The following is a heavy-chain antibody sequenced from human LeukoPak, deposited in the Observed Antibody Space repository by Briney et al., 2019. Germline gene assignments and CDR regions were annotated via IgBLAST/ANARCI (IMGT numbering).Heavy chain of an antibody. CDR1: GGSISSYY. D-gene: IGHD6-19*01. CDR2: IYYSGST. V-gene: IGHV4-59*01. J-gene: IGHJ4*02. Sequence: SETLPLTCTVSGGSISSYYWSWIRQPPGKGLEWIGYIYYSGSTNYNPSLKSRVTISVDTSKNQFSLKLSSVTAADTAVYYCARVQQWLVIDYWGQGTLVTVSS. CDR3: ARVQQWLVIDY.